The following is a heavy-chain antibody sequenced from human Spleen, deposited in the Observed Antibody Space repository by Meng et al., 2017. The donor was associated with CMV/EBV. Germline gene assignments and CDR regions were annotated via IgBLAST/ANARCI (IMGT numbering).Heavy chain of an antibody. D-gene: IGHD2-21*01. Sequence: GGSLRLSCKGSGYSFTSYWIGWVRQMPGKGLEWMGIIYPGDSDTRYSPPFQGQVTISADKSISTAYLQWSSLKASDTAMYYCARRGYCGGDCFGFDPWGQGTLVTVSS. V-gene: IGHV5-51*01. CDR1: GYSFTSYW. J-gene: IGHJ5*02. CDR3: ARRGYCGGDCFGFDP. CDR2: IYPGDSDT.